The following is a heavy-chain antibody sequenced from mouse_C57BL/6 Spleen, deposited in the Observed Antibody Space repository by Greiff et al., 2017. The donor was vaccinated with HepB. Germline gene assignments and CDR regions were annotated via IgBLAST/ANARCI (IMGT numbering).Heavy chain of an antibody. V-gene: IGHV1-18*01. D-gene: IGHD1-1*01. Sequence: VQLQQSGPELVKPGASVKIPCKASGYTFTDYNMDWVKQSHGKSLEWIGDINPNNGGTIYNQKFKGKATLTVDKSSSTAYMELRSLTSEDTAVYYCARTTDWYFDVWAQGPRSPSPQ. CDR3: ARTTDWYFDV. CDR2: INPNNGGT. CDR1: GYTFTDYN. J-gene: IGHJ1*03.